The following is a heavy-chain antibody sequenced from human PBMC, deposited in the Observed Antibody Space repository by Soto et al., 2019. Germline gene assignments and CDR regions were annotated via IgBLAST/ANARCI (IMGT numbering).Heavy chain of an antibody. CDR3: ARDFRTYSHGVDV. D-gene: IGHD4-4*01. V-gene: IGHV1-2*02. CDR1: GYPFTGPY. Sequence: ASLKVSCKASGYPFTGPYIYWVRQAPGQGLEWMGWINPSSGGTEFAEKFQGRVTVTRDTSIRTVFLELNSLTSDDTGVYFCARDFRTYSHGVDVWGRGTAVT. J-gene: IGHJ6*02. CDR2: INPSSGGT.